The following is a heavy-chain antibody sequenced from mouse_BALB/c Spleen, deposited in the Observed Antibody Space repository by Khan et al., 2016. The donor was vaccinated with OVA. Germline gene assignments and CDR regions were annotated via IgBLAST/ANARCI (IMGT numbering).Heavy chain of an antibody. CDR1: GYSITSGYA. CDR3: ARGNYYGYYFDY. V-gene: IGHV3-2*02. Sequence: EVQLQESGPGLVKPSQSLSITCTVTGYSITSGYAWNWIRQFPGNKLEWMGYISYSGVTSYNPSLKNRITITRDKSKNQFFLQLNSVTTEDTATYYDARGNYYGYYFDYWGQGTTLTVSS. J-gene: IGHJ2*01. CDR2: ISYSGVT. D-gene: IGHD1-1*01.